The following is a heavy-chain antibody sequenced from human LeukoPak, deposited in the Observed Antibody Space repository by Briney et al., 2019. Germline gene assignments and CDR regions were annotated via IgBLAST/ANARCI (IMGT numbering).Heavy chain of an antibody. CDR3: AIHTNVDISSFMDV. Sequence: PSETLSLTCTVSGDSFSAYYWSWIRQPPGRGLEWIGYIYSSGNTNYNPSLKSRVTISVGTSKKQHSPKLTSVTAADTAVYYCAIHTNVDISSFMDVWGKGTTVTVSS. CDR1: GDSFSAYY. CDR2: IYSSGNT. J-gene: IGHJ6*03. V-gene: IGHV4-4*09. D-gene: IGHD2-8*01.